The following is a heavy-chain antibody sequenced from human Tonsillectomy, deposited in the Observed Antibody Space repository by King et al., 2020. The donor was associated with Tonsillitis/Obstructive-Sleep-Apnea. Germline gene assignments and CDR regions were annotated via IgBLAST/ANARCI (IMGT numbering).Heavy chain of an antibody. D-gene: IGHD2-21*02. CDR3: ARERADCGGDCYSETDY. CDR2: ISSSGSTI. Sequence: VQLVESGGGVVQPGGSLRLSCAASGFTFSSYEMNWVRQAPGKGLEWVSYISSSGSTIYYADSVKGRFTISRDNAKNSLYLQMNSLRAEDTAVYYCARERADCGGDCYSETDYWGQGTLVTVSS. J-gene: IGHJ4*02. CDR1: GFTFSSYE. V-gene: IGHV3-48*03.